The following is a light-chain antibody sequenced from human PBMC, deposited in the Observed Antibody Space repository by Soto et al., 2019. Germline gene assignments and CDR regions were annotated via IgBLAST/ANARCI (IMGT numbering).Light chain of an antibody. CDR1: QSLLHRSGYNY. CDR2: LGS. V-gene: IGKV2-28*01. Sequence: DIVMTQSPLSLPVTPGEPASISCRSSQSLLHRSGYNYLTWYLRKPGQSPQLLIYLGSSRASGVPDRLSGSGSGTDFTLKISRVEAEDVGVYYCMQALQTPLTFGGGTKVEIK. CDR3: MQALQTPLT. J-gene: IGKJ4*01.